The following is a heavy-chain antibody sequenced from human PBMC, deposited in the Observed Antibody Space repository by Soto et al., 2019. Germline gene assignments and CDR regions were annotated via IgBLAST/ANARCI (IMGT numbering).Heavy chain of an antibody. CDR3: ARDRYSNYELDY. Sequence: EVQLVESGGGLVKPGGSLRLSCAASGFTFSSYSMNWVRQAPGKGLEWVSSISSSSSYIYYADEVKGRFTISRDNAKKSLYLKMNSLRAEDTAVYYCARDRYSNYELDYWGQGTLVTVSS. D-gene: IGHD4-4*01. J-gene: IGHJ4*02. V-gene: IGHV3-21*01. CDR1: GFTFSSYS. CDR2: ISSSSSYI.